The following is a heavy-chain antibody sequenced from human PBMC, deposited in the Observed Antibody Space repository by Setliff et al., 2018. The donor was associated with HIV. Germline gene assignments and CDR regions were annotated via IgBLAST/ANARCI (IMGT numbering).Heavy chain of an antibody. D-gene: IGHD5-12*01. V-gene: IGHV3-15*01. CDR3: TTEDPWLRFGH. CDR2: IKSKTDGGTT. Sequence: PGGSLRLSCAVSGFTFNNAWMTWVRQAPGKGLEWVGHIKSKTDGGTTDYAAPVKGRFTISRDDSKTTLYLQMNSLKTEDTAVYYCTTEDPWLRFGHWGQGTLVTVSS. J-gene: IGHJ5*02. CDR1: GFTFNNAW.